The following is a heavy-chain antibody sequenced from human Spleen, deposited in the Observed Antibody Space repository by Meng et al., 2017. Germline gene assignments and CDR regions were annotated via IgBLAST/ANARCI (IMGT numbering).Heavy chain of an antibody. D-gene: IGHD6-25*01. CDR3: ARDEDISAAGKLFGDY. CDR2: INPKSGDT. Sequence: QGQLVESGAEVKKPGASVKVSCKPSGYNFPDYYIHWVRRAPGQGLEWMGRINPKSGDTHYAQKFQARVTMTGDTSISTAYMELSGLRSADTAMYYCARDEDISAAGKLFGDYWGQGTLVTVSS. V-gene: IGHV1-2*06. J-gene: IGHJ4*02. CDR1: GYNFPDYY.